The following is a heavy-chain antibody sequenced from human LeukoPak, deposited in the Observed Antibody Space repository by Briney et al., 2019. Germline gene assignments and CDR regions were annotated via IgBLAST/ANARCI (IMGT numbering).Heavy chain of an antibody. Sequence: GGSLRLSCAASGFTFSSYAMSWVRQAPGKGLEWVSGIGGSGGSTYYADSVKGRFTISRDNSKNTLYLQMNSLRVEDTAVYYCASDSSGYYNPDYWGQGTLVTVSS. V-gene: IGHV3-23*01. CDR2: IGGSGGST. CDR1: GFTFSSYA. J-gene: IGHJ4*02. CDR3: ASDSSGYYNPDY. D-gene: IGHD3-22*01.